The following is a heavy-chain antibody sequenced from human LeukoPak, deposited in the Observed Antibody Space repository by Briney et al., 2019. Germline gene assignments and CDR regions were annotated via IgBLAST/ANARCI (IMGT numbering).Heavy chain of an antibody. CDR2: ISWNSGSI. V-gene: IGHV3-9*01. CDR3: AKGGYCSGSSCYSDY. J-gene: IGHJ4*02. Sequence: GRSLRLSCAASGFTFDDYAMHWVRQAPGKGLEWVSGISWNSGSIGYADSVKGRFTISRDNAKNSLYLQMNSLRAEDTALYYCAKGGYCSGSSCYSDYWGQGTLVTVSS. CDR1: GFTFDDYA. D-gene: IGHD2-15*01.